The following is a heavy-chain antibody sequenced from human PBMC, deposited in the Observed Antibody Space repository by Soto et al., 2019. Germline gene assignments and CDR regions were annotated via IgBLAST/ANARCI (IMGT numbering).Heavy chain of an antibody. CDR3: ARRACSGGSCYSYYFDY. CDR2: ISHSGST. D-gene: IGHD2-15*01. CDR1: GGSFSGYY. Sequence: TLSLTCAVYGGSFSGYYWSWIRQPPGKGLEWIGEISHSGSTTYNPSLKSRVTISIDTSKNQFSLKLSSVTAADTAVYYCARRACSGGSCYSYYFDYWGQGTLVTVSS. V-gene: IGHV4-34*01. J-gene: IGHJ4*02.